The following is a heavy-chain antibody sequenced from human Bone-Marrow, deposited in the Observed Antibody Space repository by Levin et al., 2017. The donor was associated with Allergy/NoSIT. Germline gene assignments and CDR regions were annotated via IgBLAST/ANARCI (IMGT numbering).Heavy chain of an antibody. CDR2: IYYSGST. D-gene: IGHD6-19*01. CDR3: ARDPQSSGWFHSGSPGTWFDP. CDR1: GGSISSSSYY. V-gene: IGHV4-39*07. J-gene: IGHJ5*02. Sequence: SETLSLTCTVSGGSISSSSYYWGWIRQPPGKGLEWIGSIYYSGSTYYNPSLKSRVTISVDTSKNQFSLKLSSVTAADTAVYYCARDPQSSGWFHSGSPGTWFDPWGQGTLVTVSS.